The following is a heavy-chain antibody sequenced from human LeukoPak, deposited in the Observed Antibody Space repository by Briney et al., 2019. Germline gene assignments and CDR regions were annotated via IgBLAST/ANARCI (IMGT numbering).Heavy chain of an antibody. CDR1: GFTVSSNY. Sequence: GRCLRLSCAASGFTVSSNYISCVRQAPGKGLEWVSGIYSGGSTYYADSVKSRFTTSRENSKNTPYLQMNSLSAEGTAVYYCAKDRHWGQGTMVTVS. J-gene: IGHJ3*01. V-gene: IGHV3-53*05. CDR2: IYSGGST. CDR3: AKDRH.